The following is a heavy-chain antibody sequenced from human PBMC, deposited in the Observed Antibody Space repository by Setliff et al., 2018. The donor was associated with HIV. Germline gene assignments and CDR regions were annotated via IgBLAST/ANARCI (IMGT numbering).Heavy chain of an antibody. CDR2: INHTGST. D-gene: IGHD5-18*01. CDR1: GGSFSDYY. J-gene: IGHJ4*01. Sequence: PSETLSLTCAVYGGSFSDYYWNWIRQPPGKGLEWIGEINHTGSTNYNPSLKSRVTMSVDTSKNQFSLKMNSITAADTAVYYCARGPLRGYRPGGQFDHWGHGTLVTVSS. CDR3: ARGPLRGYRPGGQFDH. V-gene: IGHV4-34*01.